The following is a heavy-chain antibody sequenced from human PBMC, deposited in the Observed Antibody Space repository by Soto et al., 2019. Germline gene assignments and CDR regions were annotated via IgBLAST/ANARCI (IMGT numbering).Heavy chain of an antibody. J-gene: IGHJ6*02. Sequence: PSQTLSLTCAISGDSVSSNSAAWNWIRQSPSRGLEWLGRTYYKSKWYNDYAVSVKSRITINPDTSKNQFSLQLNSVTPEDTAVYYCAREVDTAMPNYYYYGMDVWGQGTTVTVAS. CDR1: GDSVSSNSAA. CDR3: AREVDTAMPNYYYYGMDV. V-gene: IGHV6-1*01. D-gene: IGHD5-18*01. CDR2: TYYKSKWYN.